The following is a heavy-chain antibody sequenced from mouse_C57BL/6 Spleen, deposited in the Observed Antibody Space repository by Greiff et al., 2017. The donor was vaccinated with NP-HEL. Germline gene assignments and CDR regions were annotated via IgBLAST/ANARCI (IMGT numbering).Heavy chain of an antibody. CDR3: AREDDYDHYFDY. D-gene: IGHD2-4*01. CDR1: GFTFSSYA. CDR2: ISDGGSYT. J-gene: IGHJ2*01. V-gene: IGHV5-4*01. Sequence: EVMLVESGGGLVKPGGSLKLSCAASGFTFSSYAMSWVRQTPEKRLEWVATISDGGSYTYYPDNVKGRFTISRDNAKNNLYLQMSHLKSEDTAMYYCAREDDYDHYFDYWGQGTTLTVSS.